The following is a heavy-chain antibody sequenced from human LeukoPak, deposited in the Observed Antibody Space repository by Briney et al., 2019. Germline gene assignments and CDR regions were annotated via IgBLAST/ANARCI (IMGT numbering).Heavy chain of an antibody. CDR3: TTEGQQMESSGFDL. J-gene: IGHJ4*02. Sequence: PGGSLRLSCAASGLIFSDAWMGWVRQAPGKGLEWVGRIANKINSERKDYAAPVRGRFSISRDDSENTLYLQMNGLQTEDTGVYYCTTEGQQMESSGFDLWGRGTPVTVSS. V-gene: IGHV3-15*04. CDR2: IANKINSERK. D-gene: IGHD6-13*01. CDR1: GLIFSDAW.